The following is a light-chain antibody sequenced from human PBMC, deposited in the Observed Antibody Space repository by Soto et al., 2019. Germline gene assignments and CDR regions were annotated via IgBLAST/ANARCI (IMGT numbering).Light chain of an antibody. CDR3: QVSEFKWT. V-gene: IGKV1-5*03. J-gene: IGKJ1*01. CDR2: KAS. Sequence: GDRVTITCRASQSLSSWLAWYQQKPGTAPKLLIYKASTLQSGVPSRFSGSGSGTEFTLTICCLQADDAITYYFQVSEFKWTCGQG. CDR1: QSLSSW.